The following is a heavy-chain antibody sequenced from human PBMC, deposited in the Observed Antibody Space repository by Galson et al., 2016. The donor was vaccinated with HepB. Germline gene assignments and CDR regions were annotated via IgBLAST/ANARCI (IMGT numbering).Heavy chain of an antibody. D-gene: IGHD6-25*01. Sequence: SLRLSCAGSGFTFSTYAMNWVRQAPGKGLEWVSSIRGSGGGIDYADSVKGRFTISRDNSKNTLYLQMNSLRAEDTAIYYCAGGTAAAGFGQWGQGTLVTVSS. CDR1: GFTFSTYA. CDR3: AGGTAAAGFGQ. CDR2: IRGSGGGI. V-gene: IGHV3-23*01. J-gene: IGHJ4*02.